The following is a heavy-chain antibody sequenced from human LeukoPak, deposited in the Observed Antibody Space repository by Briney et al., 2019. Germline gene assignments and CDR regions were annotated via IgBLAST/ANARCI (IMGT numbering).Heavy chain of an antibody. Sequence: ASVKVSCKASGYTFTGYYMHWVRQAPGQGLEWMGWINPNSGGTNYAQEFQGRVTMTRDTSISTAYMELSRLRSDDTAVYYCARSPNYDILTGGDYWGQGTLVTVSS. J-gene: IGHJ4*02. CDR1: GYTFTGYY. D-gene: IGHD3-9*01. V-gene: IGHV1-2*02. CDR2: INPNSGGT. CDR3: ARSPNYDILTGGDY.